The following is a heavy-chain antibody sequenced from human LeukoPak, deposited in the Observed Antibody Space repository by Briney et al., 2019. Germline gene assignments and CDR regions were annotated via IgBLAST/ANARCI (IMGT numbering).Heavy chain of an antibody. CDR1: GGTFSSYA. J-gene: IGHJ6*03. Sequence: SVKVSCKASGGTFSSYAISWVRQAPGQGLEWMGRIIPILGIANYAQKFQGRVTITTDESTSTVYMELSSLRPEDTAVYYCASHVDTTMVRVYYYYYLDVWGTGTTVIVSS. CDR2: IIPILGIA. V-gene: IGHV1-69*04. D-gene: IGHD5-18*01. CDR3: ASHVDTTMVRVYYYYYLDV.